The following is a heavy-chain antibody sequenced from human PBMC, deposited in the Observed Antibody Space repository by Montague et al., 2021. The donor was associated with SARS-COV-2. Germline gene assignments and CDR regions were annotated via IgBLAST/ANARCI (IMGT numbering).Heavy chain of an antibody. Sequence: TLSPTCAVSGGSVSSGGYSWFWIREPPGKGLEWIGHIHHSGNTYYNPSLKSRATISGDRPKNQFSLRVTSVSAADTAVYSCASYRDYGDYYWGQGILVTVSS. CDR1: GGSVSSGGYS. CDR2: IHHSGNT. V-gene: IGHV4-30-2*01. CDR3: ASYRDYGDYY. D-gene: IGHD4-17*01. J-gene: IGHJ4*02.